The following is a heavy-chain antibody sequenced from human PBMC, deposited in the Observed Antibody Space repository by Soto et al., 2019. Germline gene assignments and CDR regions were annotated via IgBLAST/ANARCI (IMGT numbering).Heavy chain of an antibody. D-gene: IGHD3-16*01. CDR3: ARDTGLPLVVTFGYSGMDV. Sequence: EVQLVESGGGLMQPGGSLRLSCAASRFTFSRYGMNWVRQAPGKGLEWVSYISSSSTTIYYAESVKGRFTISRDNAKNALYLQKYSLRDENTAVYYCARDTGLPLVVTFGYSGMDVWGQGTTV. V-gene: IGHV3-48*02. CDR1: RFTFSRYG. J-gene: IGHJ6*02. CDR2: ISSSSTTI.